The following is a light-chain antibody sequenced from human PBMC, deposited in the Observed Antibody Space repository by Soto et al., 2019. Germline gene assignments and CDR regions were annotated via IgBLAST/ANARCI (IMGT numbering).Light chain of an antibody. CDR1: QGISSA. CDR2: DAS. Sequence: AIQLTQSPSSLSASVGDRVTITCRASQGISSALAWYQQKPGKAPKLLIYDASSLESGVPSRFSGSGSGTDFTLTISNLQPEDFATYYCQQFNNYPVTFGQGTRLEIK. V-gene: IGKV1D-13*01. J-gene: IGKJ5*01. CDR3: QQFNNYPVT.